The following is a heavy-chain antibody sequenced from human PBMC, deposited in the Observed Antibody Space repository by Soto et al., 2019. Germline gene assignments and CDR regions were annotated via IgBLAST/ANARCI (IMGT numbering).Heavy chain of an antibody. CDR2: IIPIFGTA. CDR1: GGTFSSYA. D-gene: IGHD4-17*01. V-gene: IGHV1-69*06. CDR3: ARDEVLYGGNSSGAFDI. Sequence: SVKVSCKASGGTFSSYAISWVRQAPGQGLEWMGGIIPIFGTANYAQKFQGRVTITADKSTSTAYMELSSLRSEDTAVYYCARDEVLYGGNSSGAFDIWGQGTMVTVSS. J-gene: IGHJ3*02.